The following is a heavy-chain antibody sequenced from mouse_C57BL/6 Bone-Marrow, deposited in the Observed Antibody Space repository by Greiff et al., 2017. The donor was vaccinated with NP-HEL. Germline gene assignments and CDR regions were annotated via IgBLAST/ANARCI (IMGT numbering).Heavy chain of an antibody. Sequence: VHVKQSGPELVKPGASVKISCKASGYSFTDYNMNWVKQSNGKSLEWIGVINPNYGTTSYNQKFKGKATLTVDQSSSTAYMQLNSLTSEDSAVYYCARSSGPYDYDVPYYYAMDYWGQGTSVTVSS. CDR1: GYSFTDYN. CDR2: INPNYGTT. D-gene: IGHD2-4*01. J-gene: IGHJ4*01. V-gene: IGHV1-39*01. CDR3: ARSSGPYDYDVPYYYAMDY.